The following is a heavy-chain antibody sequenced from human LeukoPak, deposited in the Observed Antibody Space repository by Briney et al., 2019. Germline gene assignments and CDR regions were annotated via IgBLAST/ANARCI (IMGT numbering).Heavy chain of an antibody. CDR1: GFIFSNYG. CDR3: ARDDYAGDSSGYIDY. Sequence: GGSLRLSCAASGFIFSNYGMHWVRQAPGKGLEWVAVIWFDGSNQYHADAVKGRFTISRDNSKNTLYLQMSSLRAEDTALYYCARDDYAGDSSGYIDYWGQGTLVTVSS. D-gene: IGHD3-22*01. J-gene: IGHJ4*02. CDR2: IWFDGSNQ. V-gene: IGHV3-33*01.